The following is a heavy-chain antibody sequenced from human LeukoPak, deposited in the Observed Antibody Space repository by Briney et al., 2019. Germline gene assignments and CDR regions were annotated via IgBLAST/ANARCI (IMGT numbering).Heavy chain of an antibody. Sequence: SQTLSLTCAISGDSVSSNSVAWNWIRQSPSRGLEWLGRTYYGSKWYSDYAVSVQSRITINPDTSKNQFSLQLNSVTPEDTAVYYCARRLTQYDCFDPWGQGILVTVSS. CDR3: ARRLTQYDCFDP. CDR1: GDSVSSNSVA. D-gene: IGHD2-2*01. CDR2: TYYGSKWYS. V-gene: IGHV6-1*01. J-gene: IGHJ5*02.